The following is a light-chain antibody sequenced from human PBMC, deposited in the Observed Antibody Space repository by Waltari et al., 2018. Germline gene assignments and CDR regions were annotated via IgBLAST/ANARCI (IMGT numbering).Light chain of an antibody. CDR3: QQYYSTSST. CDR1: QSLSYSSNNKND. V-gene: IGKV4-1*01. J-gene: IGKJ2*01. Sequence: DIVMTQSPDSLAVSLGERATINCKSSQSLSYSSNNKNDLAWYQQKPGQPPNGLKYGASTRESGVPDRFSGSWSGTDFTRTISSLQAEDVAVYYCQQYYSTSSTFGQGTKLESK. CDR2: GAS.